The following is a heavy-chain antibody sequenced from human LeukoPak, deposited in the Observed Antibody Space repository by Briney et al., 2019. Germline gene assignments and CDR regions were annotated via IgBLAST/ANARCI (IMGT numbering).Heavy chain of an antibody. D-gene: IGHD1-26*01. J-gene: IGHJ4*02. V-gene: IGHV3-74*01. Sequence: GGSLRLSCAASGFTFTGYWMHWVRQAPGKGLVWVSRINTDGSSTSYADSVKGRFTISRDNAKNTLYLQMNSLRAEDTAVYYCAREATAEFDCWGKGTLVTVSS. CDR3: AREATAEFDC. CDR2: INTDGSST. CDR1: GFTFTGYW.